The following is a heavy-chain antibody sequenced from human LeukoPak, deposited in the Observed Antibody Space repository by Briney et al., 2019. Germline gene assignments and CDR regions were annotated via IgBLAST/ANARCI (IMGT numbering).Heavy chain of an antibody. J-gene: IGHJ5*02. Sequence: SETLSLTCTVSGGSISSGSYYWSWIRQPAGKGLEWIGRIYISGSTNYNPSLKSRVTISVDTSKNQFSLKLSSVTAADTAVYYCARGVVPAPWFDPWGQGTLVTVSS. D-gene: IGHD2-2*01. CDR1: GGSISSGSYY. V-gene: IGHV4-61*02. CDR3: ARGVVPAPWFDP. CDR2: IYISGST.